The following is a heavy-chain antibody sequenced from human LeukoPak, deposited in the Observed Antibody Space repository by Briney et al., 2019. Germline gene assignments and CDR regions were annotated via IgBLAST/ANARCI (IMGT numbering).Heavy chain of an antibody. CDR3: ARSQEMRPDAFDI. V-gene: IGHV4-39*07. D-gene: IGHD5-24*01. J-gene: IGHJ3*02. CDR2: IYYSGST. Sequence: SETLSLTCTVSGGSISSSSYYWGWIRQPPGKGLEWIGSIYYSGSTYYNPSLKSRVTISVDTSKNQFSLKLSSVTAADTAVYYCARSQEMRPDAFDIWGQGTMVTVSS. CDR1: GGSISSSSYY.